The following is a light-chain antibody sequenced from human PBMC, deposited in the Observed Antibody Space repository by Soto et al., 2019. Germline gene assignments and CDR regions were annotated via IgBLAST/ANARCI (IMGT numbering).Light chain of an antibody. CDR1: QSVRKSY. CDR3: QQYGSIPRT. J-gene: IGKJ1*01. CDR2: GAA. Sequence: EIVLTQFPGTLSLSPGESATLSCRASQSVRKSYLAWYQQRPGQAPRLLISGAANRATGIPGRFSGSGSGTDFTLTISSLEPEDFAVYYCQQYGSIPRTFGQGTRVEIK. V-gene: IGKV3-20*01.